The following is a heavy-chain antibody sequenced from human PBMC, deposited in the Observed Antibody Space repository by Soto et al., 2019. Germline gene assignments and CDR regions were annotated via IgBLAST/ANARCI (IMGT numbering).Heavy chain of an antibody. J-gene: IGHJ6*02. V-gene: IGHV4-30-4*01. CDR2: IYYSGST. CDR3: ARVNLDYVTGMDV. D-gene: IGHD4-17*01. Sequence: SETLSLTCTVSGGSISSGDYYWSWIRQPPGKGLEWIGYIYYSGSTYYNPSLKSRLIMSLDTSKNQLSLKLTSVTAADTAVYYCARVNLDYVTGMDVWGPGTTVTVSS. CDR1: GGSISSGDYY.